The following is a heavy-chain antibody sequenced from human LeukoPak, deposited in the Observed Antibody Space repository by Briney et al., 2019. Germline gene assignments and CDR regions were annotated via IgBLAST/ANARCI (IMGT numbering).Heavy chain of an antibody. J-gene: IGHJ4*02. V-gene: IGHV4-61*02. CDR3: ARYRGHYYGSVPYYFDY. D-gene: IGHD3-10*01. CDR2: IYTSGST. Sequence: TLSLTCTVSGGSISSGSYYWSWIRQPAGKGLEWIGRIYTSGSTNYNPSLKSRVTISVDTSKNQFSLKLSSVTAADTAVYYCARYRGHYYGSVPYYFDYWGQGTLVTVSS. CDR1: GGSISSGSYY.